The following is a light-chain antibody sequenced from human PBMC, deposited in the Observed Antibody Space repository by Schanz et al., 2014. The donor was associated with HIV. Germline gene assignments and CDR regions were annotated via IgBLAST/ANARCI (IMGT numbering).Light chain of an antibody. J-gene: IGKJ4*02. CDR2: AAS. V-gene: IGKV3-20*01. CDR1: QSVSSN. Sequence: EIVLTQSPGTLSLSPGERAIFSCRASQSVSSNLAWYQQKPGQAPRLLIYAASTRATGIPDRFSGSGSGTDFTLTISRLEPEDFAVYYCQHYGDSRGTFGGGTKVDI. CDR3: QHYGDSRGT.